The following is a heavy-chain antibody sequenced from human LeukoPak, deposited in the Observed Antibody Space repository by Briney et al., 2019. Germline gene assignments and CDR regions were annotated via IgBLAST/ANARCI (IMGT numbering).Heavy chain of an antibody. D-gene: IGHD3-9*01. CDR2: ISRDSGTI. V-gene: IGHV3-9*01. CDR3: ARHPRLDYYYYYMDV. J-gene: IGHJ6*03. CDR1: GFIFNDYA. Sequence: GGSLRLSCAASGFIFNDYAMHWVRQAPGKGLEWVSGISRDSGTIVYADSVKGRFTISRDNARNSLYLQMNSLRAEDTAVYYCARHPRLDYYYYYMDVWGKGTTVTVSS.